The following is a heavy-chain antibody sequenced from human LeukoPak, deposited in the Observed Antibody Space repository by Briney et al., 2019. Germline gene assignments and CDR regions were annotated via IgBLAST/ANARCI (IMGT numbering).Heavy chain of an antibody. D-gene: IGHD6-13*01. V-gene: IGHV3-21*01. J-gene: IGHJ4*02. CDR3: AKVEYSSSWYALYYFDY. CDR2: ISSSSSYI. Sequence: GGSLRLSCAASGFTFSSYSMNWVRQAPGKGLEWVSSISSSSSYIYYADSVKGRFTISRDNSKNTLYLQMNSLRAEDTAVYYCAKVEYSSSWYALYYFDYWGQGTLVTVSS. CDR1: GFTFSSYS.